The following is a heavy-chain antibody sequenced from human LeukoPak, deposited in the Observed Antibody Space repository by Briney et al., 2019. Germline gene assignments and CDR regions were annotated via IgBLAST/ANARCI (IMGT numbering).Heavy chain of an antibody. D-gene: IGHD2-15*01. CDR3: ARDLIGGKYCGGGSCYVY. Sequence: GGSLRLSCAASGFTFSSYWMHWVRQAPGKGLVWVSRINSDGSSTSYADSVKGRFTISRDNAKNTLYLQMNSLRAEDTAVYYCARDLIGGKYCGGGSCYVYWGQGTLVTVSS. V-gene: IGHV3-74*01. CDR1: GFTFSSYW. CDR2: INSDGSST. J-gene: IGHJ4*02.